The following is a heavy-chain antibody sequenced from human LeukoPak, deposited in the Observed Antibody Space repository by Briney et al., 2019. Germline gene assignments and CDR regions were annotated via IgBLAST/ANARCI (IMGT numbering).Heavy chain of an antibody. Sequence: GGSLRLSCAASGFTFSSYAMNWVRQAPGKGLEWVSHISSGSTTIYYAESVKGRFTISRDNAKNSLYLQMNSLRAEDTAVYYCARAWEVTMVRGVIASDFDYWGQGTLVTVSS. CDR2: ISSGSTTI. CDR3: ARAWEVTMVRGVIASDFDY. D-gene: IGHD3-10*01. J-gene: IGHJ4*02. V-gene: IGHV3-48*04. CDR1: GFTFSSYA.